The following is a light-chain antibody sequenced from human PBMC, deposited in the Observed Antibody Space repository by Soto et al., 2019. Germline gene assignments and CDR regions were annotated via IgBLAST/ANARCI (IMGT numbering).Light chain of an antibody. J-gene: IGLJ1*01. CDR1: SSDIGAYNF. V-gene: IGLV2-14*03. CDR3: SSYTRSSTFV. CDR2: DVT. Sequence: QSALTQPASVSGSPGQSITISCTGNSSDIGAYNFVSWYQQHPGRAPRLMIYDVTNRPSGISNRFSGSKSGYTASLTISGLQPEDEADYYCSSYTRSSTFVFGTGTKLTVL.